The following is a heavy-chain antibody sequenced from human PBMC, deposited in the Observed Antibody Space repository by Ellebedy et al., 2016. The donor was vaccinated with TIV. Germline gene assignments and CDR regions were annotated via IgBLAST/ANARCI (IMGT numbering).Heavy chain of an antibody. V-gene: IGHV4-34*01. Sequence: MPSETLSLTCAVHGGSLSSDYWSWIRQSPEKGLEWIGEINHSGSTSYNPSLKSRVSISVDMPKKQFSLKLSSVTAADTAVYYCARAFQYSSGWAFDYWGQGTLVTVSS. J-gene: IGHJ4*02. CDR3: ARAFQYSSGWAFDY. D-gene: IGHD6-19*01. CDR2: INHSGST. CDR1: GGSLSSDY.